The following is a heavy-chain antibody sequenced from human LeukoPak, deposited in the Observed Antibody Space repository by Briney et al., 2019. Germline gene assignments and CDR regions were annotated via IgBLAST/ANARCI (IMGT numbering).Heavy chain of an antibody. Sequence: ASVKVSCKASEYTFTGYYMHWVRQAPGQGLEWMGWMHPNGGGTNYAQKFQGRVTMTEDTSTDTAYMELSSLRSEDTAVYYCAGGAGVYFDYWGQGTLVTVSS. CDR3: AGGAGVYFDY. J-gene: IGHJ4*02. V-gene: IGHV1-2*02. CDR1: EYTFTGYY. D-gene: IGHD6-19*01. CDR2: MHPNGGGT.